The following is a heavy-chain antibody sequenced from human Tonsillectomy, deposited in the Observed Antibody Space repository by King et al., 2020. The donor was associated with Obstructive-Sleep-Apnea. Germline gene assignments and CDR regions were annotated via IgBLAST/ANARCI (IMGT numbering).Heavy chain of an antibody. V-gene: IGHV4-59*08. D-gene: IGHD5-18*01. CDR2: IYYSGST. Sequence: QLQESGPGLVKPSETLSLTCTVSGGSISSYYWSWIRQPPGKGLEWIGYIYYSGSTNYNPSLKSRVTISVDTSKNQFSLKLSSGTAAHTAAYYCARHISRGAMVQFYYFDYWGQGTLVTVSS. CDR3: ARHISRGAMVQFYYFDY. CDR1: GGSISSYY. J-gene: IGHJ4*02.